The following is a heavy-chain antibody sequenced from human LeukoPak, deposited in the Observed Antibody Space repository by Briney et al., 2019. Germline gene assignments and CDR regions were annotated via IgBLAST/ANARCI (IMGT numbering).Heavy chain of an antibody. CDR1: GGPFSGYY. CDR3: ARITVTTETNWFDP. Sequence: SETLSLTCAVYGGPFSGYYWSWIRQPPGKGLEWIGETYDSGSTKYNPSLKSRVTISVDKSKNQFSLKLSSVTAADTAVYYCARITVTTETNWFDPWGQGTLVTVSS. J-gene: IGHJ5*02. CDR2: TYDSGST. D-gene: IGHD4-17*01. V-gene: IGHV4-34*01.